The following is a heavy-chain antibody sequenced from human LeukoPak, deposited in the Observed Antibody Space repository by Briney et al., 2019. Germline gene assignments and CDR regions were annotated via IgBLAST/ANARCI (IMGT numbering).Heavy chain of an antibody. Sequence: GGSLRLSCAASGFTFSSYSMNWVRQAPGKGLEWVSSISSSSSYIYYADSVKGRFTISRDNSKNTLYLQMNSLRAEDTAVYYCAKDALHPWAADYWGQGTLVTVSS. V-gene: IGHV3-21*01. D-gene: IGHD2-15*01. CDR3: AKDALHPWAADY. CDR1: GFTFSSYS. J-gene: IGHJ4*02. CDR2: ISSSSSYI.